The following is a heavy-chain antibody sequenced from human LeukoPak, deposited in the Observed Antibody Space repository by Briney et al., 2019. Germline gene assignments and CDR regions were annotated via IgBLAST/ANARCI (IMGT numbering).Heavy chain of an antibody. CDR2: ISSSSGYI. CDR3: ARVFLVRGVVRSHTDY. V-gene: IGHV3-21*01. J-gene: IGHJ4*02. CDR1: GFTFSGYS. Sequence: NPGGSLRLSCAASGFTFSGYSMNWVRQAPGKGLEWVSSISSSSGYIYYADSVKGRFTISRDNAKNSLYLQMNSLRAEDTAVYYCARVFLVRGVVRSHTDYWGQGTLVTVSS. D-gene: IGHD3-10*01.